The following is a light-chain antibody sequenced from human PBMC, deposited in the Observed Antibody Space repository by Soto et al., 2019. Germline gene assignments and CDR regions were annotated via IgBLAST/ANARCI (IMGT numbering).Light chain of an antibody. CDR2: DAS. Sequence: DIQMTQSPSTLSASVGDRVTITCRGSQSISNWLAWYQQKPGKAPKLLIYDASNLESGVPSRFSGGGSVTEFTLTISGLQPDDFATYYCQHYNSYPNTFGQGTKLEIK. CDR3: QHYNSYPNT. CDR1: QSISNW. V-gene: IGKV1-5*01. J-gene: IGKJ2*01.